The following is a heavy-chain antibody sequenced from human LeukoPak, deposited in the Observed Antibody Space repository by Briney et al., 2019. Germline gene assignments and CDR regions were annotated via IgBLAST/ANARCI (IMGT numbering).Heavy chain of an antibody. CDR1: GFTFSNHW. Sequence: GGSLRLSCVASGFTFSNHWMHWVGQVPGKGLVWVSRIDGGGSSTSYADSVKGRFSISRDNGENTLYLQMNSLRVEDTAVYYCARGPGSSGGAYVGDYWGHGTLVTVSS. CDR2: IDGGGSST. CDR3: ARGPGSSGGAYVGDY. V-gene: IGHV3-74*01. D-gene: IGHD3-22*01. J-gene: IGHJ4*01.